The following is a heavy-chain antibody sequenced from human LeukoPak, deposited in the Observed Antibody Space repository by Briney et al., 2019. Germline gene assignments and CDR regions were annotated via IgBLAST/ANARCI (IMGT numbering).Heavy chain of an antibody. CDR1: GGTFSSYA. J-gene: IGHJ4*02. Sequence: WASVKVSRKASGGTFSSYAISWVRQAPGQGLEWMGGIIPIFGTANYAQKFQGRVTITADKSTSTAYMELSSLRSEDTAVYYCARGVVVVPAAIPGYFDYWGQGTLVTVSS. V-gene: IGHV1-69*06. D-gene: IGHD2-2*01. CDR2: IIPIFGTA. CDR3: ARGVVVVPAAIPGYFDY.